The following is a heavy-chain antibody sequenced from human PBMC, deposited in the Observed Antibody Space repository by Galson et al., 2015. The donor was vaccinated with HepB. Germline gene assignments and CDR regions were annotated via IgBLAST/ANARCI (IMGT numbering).Heavy chain of an antibody. J-gene: IGHJ6*03. V-gene: IGHV7-4-1*01. CDR3: ARAPEYCSSTSCYLWYYYYYMDV. CDR1: GCTFTSYA. Sequence: SVKVSCKASGCTFTSYAMNWVRQAPGQGLEWMGWINTNTGNPTYAQGFTGRFAFSLDTSVSTAYLQICSLKAEDTAVYYCARAPEYCSSTSCYLWYYYYYMDVWGKGTTVTVSS. CDR2: INTNTGNP. D-gene: IGHD2-2*01.